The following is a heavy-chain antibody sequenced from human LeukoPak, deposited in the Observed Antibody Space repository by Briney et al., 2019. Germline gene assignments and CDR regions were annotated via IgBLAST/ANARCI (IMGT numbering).Heavy chain of an antibody. Sequence: GGSLRLSCAASGFTFSNYAMSWVRQAPGKGLEWVSVIGNSGGSTYYADSVKGRFSTSRDNSKNTLYLQMNSLRAEDTAVYYCAKVNPDRSGFYSPFDYWGQGTLVTVSS. CDR3: AKVNPDRSGFYSPFDY. CDR2: IGNSGGST. V-gene: IGHV3-23*01. CDR1: GFTFSNYA. J-gene: IGHJ4*02. D-gene: IGHD3-22*01.